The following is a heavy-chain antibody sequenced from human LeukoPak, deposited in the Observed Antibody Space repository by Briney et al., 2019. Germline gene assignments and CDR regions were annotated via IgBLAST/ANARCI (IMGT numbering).Heavy chain of an antibody. V-gene: IGHV4-59*01. CDR1: GGSISSYY. CDR2: IYYSGST. Sequence: PSETLSLTCTVSGGSISSYYWSWIRQPPGKGLEWIGYIYYSGSTNYNPSLKSRVTISVDTSKNQFSLKLSSVTAADTAVYYCARALYDYVWGSYRFDYWSQGTLVTVSS. J-gene: IGHJ4*02. D-gene: IGHD3-16*02. CDR3: ARALYDYVWGSYRFDY.